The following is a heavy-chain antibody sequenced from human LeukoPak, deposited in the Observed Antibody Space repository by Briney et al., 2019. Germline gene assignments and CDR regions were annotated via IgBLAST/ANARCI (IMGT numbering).Heavy chain of an antibody. CDR3: VKVAKYYYGSETYYFFEH. V-gene: IGHV3-7*01. J-gene: IGHJ4*02. CDR1: GFTFSHSA. Sequence: GGSLRLSCAASGFTFSHSAMSWVRQAPGKGLEWVANINQDGTEKYSVDSVKGRFTISRDNAKNSLYLQMNSLRVEDTAIYYCVKVAKYYYGSETYYFFEHWGQGTPVTASS. CDR2: INQDGTEK. D-gene: IGHD3-10*01.